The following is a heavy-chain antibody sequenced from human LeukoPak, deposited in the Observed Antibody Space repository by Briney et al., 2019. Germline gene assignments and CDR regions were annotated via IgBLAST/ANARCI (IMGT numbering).Heavy chain of an antibody. Sequence: GGSLRLSCAASGFTFSSYEMNWVRQAPGKGLEWVSYISSSGSTIYYADSVKGRFTIPRDNAKNSLYLQMNSLRAEDTAVYYCARTPFEYFDWLINYYFDYWGQGTLVTVSS. CDR2: ISSSGSTI. CDR3: ARTPFEYFDWLINYYFDY. D-gene: IGHD3-9*01. J-gene: IGHJ4*02. CDR1: GFTFSSYE. V-gene: IGHV3-48*03.